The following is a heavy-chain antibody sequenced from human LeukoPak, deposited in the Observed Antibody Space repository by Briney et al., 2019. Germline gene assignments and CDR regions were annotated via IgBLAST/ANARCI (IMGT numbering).Heavy chain of an antibody. Sequence: GGSLRLSCAASGFTFSGSAMHWVRQASGKGLEWVGRIRSKANSYATAYAASVKGRFTISRDDSKNTAYLQMNSLKTEDTAVYYCTRDFRGSGSYPYYFDYWGQGTLVTVSS. CDR3: TRDFRGSGSYPYYFDY. D-gene: IGHD3-10*01. V-gene: IGHV3-73*01. J-gene: IGHJ4*02. CDR2: IRSKANSYAT. CDR1: GFTFSGSA.